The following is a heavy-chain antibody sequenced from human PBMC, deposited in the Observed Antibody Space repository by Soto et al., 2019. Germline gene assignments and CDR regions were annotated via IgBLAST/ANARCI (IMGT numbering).Heavy chain of an antibody. Sequence: EVQLVESGGGLVQPGRSLRLSCTASGFTFGDYAMSWVRQAPGKGLECVGLIRSKAYGETTEYAASVYGRFTFSSDDYKSVAYLQMNSLKTEDTAVYYYTRPVRGDSGSDYDFYYGVDVWGQGTTVTVSS. V-gene: IGHV3-49*04. CDR1: GFTFGDYA. D-gene: IGHD5-12*01. CDR2: IRSKAYGETT. CDR3: TRPVRGDSGSDYDFYYGVDV. J-gene: IGHJ6*02.